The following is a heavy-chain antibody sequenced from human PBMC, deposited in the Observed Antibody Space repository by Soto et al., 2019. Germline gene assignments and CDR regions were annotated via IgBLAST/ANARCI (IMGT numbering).Heavy chain of an antibody. D-gene: IGHD2-2*01. CDR2: IIPILNLA. V-gene: IGHV1-69*02. Sequence: QVQLVQSGAEVKKPGSSVKVSCKTSGGTFNTYPFSWVRQAPGQGIEWMGTIIPILNLATYAQEFQGRVTITADKSTSTAYMELSSLESEDTAIYYCARGQRGVGVAPAALPSPVDYWGQGTLVTVSS. CDR3: ARGQRGVGVAPAALPSPVDY. J-gene: IGHJ4*02. CDR1: GGTFNTYP.